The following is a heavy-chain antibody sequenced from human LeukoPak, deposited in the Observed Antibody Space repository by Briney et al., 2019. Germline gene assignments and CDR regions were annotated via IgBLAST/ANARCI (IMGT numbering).Heavy chain of an antibody. V-gene: IGHV4-39*01. J-gene: IGHJ5*02. D-gene: IGHD3-3*01. CDR1: GGSISSSSYY. CDR3: ARQSEYYDFWSGYYDAIWFDP. CDR2: IYYSGST. Sequence: SETLSLTCTVSGGSISSSSYYWGWIRQPPGKGLEWIGSIYYSGSTYYNPSLKSRVTISVDTSKNQFSLKLSSVTAADTAVYYCARQSEYYDFWSGYYDAIWFDPWGQGTLVIVSS.